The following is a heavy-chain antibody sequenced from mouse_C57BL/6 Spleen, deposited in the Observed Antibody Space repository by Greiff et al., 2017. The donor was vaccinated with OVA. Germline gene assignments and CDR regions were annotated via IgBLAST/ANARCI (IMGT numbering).Heavy chain of an antibody. V-gene: IGHV2-9-1*01. D-gene: IGHD2-3*01. J-gene: IGHJ4*01. Sequence: QVQLKESGPGLVAPSQSLSITCTVSGFSLTSYAISWVRQPPGKGLEWLGVIWTGGGTNYNSALKSRLSISKDNSKSQVFLKMNSLQTDDTARYYCARNPIYDGYYVRDYYAMDYWGQGTSVTVSS. CDR2: IWTGGGT. CDR1: GFSLTSYA. CDR3: ARNPIYDGYYVRDYYAMDY.